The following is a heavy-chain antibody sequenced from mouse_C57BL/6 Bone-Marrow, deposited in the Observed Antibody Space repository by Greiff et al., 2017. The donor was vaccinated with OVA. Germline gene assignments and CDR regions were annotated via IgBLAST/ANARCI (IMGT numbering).Heavy chain of an antibody. CDR2: IDPSDSET. CDR3: ARGGGRDYAMDY. Sequence: QVQLKQPGAELVRPGSSVKLSCKASGYTFTSYWMHWVKQRPIQGLEWIGNIDPSDSETHYNQKFKDKATLTVDKSSSTAYMQLSSLTSEDSAVYYCARGGGRDYAMDYWGQGTSVTVSS. CDR1: GYTFTSYW. V-gene: IGHV1-52*01. D-gene: IGHD3-3*01. J-gene: IGHJ4*01.